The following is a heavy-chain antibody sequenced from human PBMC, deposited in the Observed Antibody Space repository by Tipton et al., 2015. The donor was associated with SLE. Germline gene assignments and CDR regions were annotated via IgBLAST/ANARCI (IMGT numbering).Heavy chain of an antibody. D-gene: IGHD6-13*01. CDR2: MYESGST. Sequence: TLSLTCTVSGGSITTYYWNWIRQPPGKGLEWIGNMYESGSTNYNPSLKSRVAIFVDTSTSQFSLRLSSVTAADTAVYYCAKMRTNWYGIDVWGQGTMVTVSS. J-gene: IGHJ6*02. CDR3: AKMRTNWYGIDV. CDR1: GGSITTYY. V-gene: IGHV4-59*01.